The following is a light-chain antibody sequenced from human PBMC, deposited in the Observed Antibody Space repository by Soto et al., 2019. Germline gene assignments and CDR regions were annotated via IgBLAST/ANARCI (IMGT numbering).Light chain of an antibody. V-gene: IGKV1-5*01. CDR1: QTIVTW. Sequence: DIQMTQSPPTLSASLGDRVTITWGASQTIVTWLAWYQQKTGKAPKLLIYDASTLEGGVPSRFSGSGYGTDFTLTISSLQTADFATYYCQQYITYSRTFGQGTKVDIK. CDR3: QQYITYSRT. J-gene: IGKJ1*01. CDR2: DAS.